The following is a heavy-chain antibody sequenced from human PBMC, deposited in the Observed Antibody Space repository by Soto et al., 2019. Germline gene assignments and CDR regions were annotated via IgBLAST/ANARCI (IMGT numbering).Heavy chain of an antibody. D-gene: IGHD6-13*01. Sequence: QVQLVESGGGVVQPGRSLRLSCAASGFTFSSYAMHWVRQAPGKGLEWVAVISYDGSNKYYADSVKGRFTISRDNXKDTLYLQMNSLRAEDTAVYYCARDIAAAGYGMDVWGQGTTVTVSS. V-gene: IGHV3-30-3*01. J-gene: IGHJ6*02. CDR3: ARDIAAAGYGMDV. CDR2: ISYDGSNK. CDR1: GFTFSSYA.